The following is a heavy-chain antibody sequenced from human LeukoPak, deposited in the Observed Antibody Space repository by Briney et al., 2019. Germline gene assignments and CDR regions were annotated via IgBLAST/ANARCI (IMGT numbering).Heavy chain of an antibody. Sequence: SETLSLTCTVSGGSISSYYWSWIRQPPGKGLEWIGYIYYSGSTNYNPSLKSRVTISVDTSKNQFSLKLSSVTAADTAVYYCARDTFYGSGSWLGYYYMDVWGKGTTVTISS. V-gene: IGHV4-59*01. CDR2: IYYSGST. J-gene: IGHJ6*03. CDR1: GGSISSYY. D-gene: IGHD3-10*01. CDR3: ARDTFYGSGSWLGYYYMDV.